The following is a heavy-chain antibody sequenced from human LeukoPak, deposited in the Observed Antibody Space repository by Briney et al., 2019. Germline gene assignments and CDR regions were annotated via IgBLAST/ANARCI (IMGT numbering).Heavy chain of an antibody. Sequence: SQTLSLTCTVSGGSISTYYWNWIRQPPGKGLEWIGYIYYSGSTNYNPSLKSRVTISVDTSKNHFSLKLSSVTAADTAVYHCARAPGGNAGNFQHWGQGTLVTVSS. V-gene: IGHV4-59*01. CDR2: IYYSGST. CDR3: ARAPGGNAGNFQH. D-gene: IGHD4-23*01. J-gene: IGHJ1*01. CDR1: GGSISTYY.